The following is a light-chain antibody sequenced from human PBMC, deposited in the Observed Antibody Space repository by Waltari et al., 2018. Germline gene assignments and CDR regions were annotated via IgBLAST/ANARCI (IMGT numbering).Light chain of an antibody. Sequence: SYELTQPPSVSVSPGQTAKITCPGDAGQKQHAHWYQQKPGKTPVLVIYKDNERPSGIPERFSGSRSGTTVTLTISGVQAEDEADYYCQSTDSSGTCVFGTGTKVSIL. V-gene: IGLV3-25*03. J-gene: IGLJ1*01. CDR2: KDN. CDR3: QSTDSSGTCV. CDR1: AGQKQH.